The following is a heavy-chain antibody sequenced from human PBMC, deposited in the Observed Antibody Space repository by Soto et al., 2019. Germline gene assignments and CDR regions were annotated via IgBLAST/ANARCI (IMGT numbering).Heavy chain of an antibody. Sequence: EVQLLESGGGLVQPGGSLRLSCAASGFTFSSYAMNWVRQAPGKGLEWVSDISSSGGSGGSIHYAESVKGRFTISRDNSMSTLYLKMHSLRAEDRAVYYCAKDWRMDVWGQGTTVTVSS. J-gene: IGHJ6*02. V-gene: IGHV3-23*01. CDR1: GFTFSSYA. CDR2: ISSSGGSGGSI. CDR3: AKDWRMDV.